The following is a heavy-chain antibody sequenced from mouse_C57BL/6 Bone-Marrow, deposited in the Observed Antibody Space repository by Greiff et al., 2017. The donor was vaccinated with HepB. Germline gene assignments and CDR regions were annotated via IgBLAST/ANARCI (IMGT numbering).Heavy chain of an antibody. CDR3: ARGRAYYPSWFAY. D-gene: IGHD2-10*01. V-gene: IGHV1-52*01. Sequence: QVQLQQPGAELVRPGSSVKLSCKASGYTFTSYWMHWVKQRPIQGLEWIGNIDPSDSETHYNQKFKDKATLTVDKSSSTAYMQLSSLTSEDSAVYYCARGRAYYPSWFAYWGQGTLVTVSA. CDR2: IDPSDSET. J-gene: IGHJ3*01. CDR1: GYTFTSYW.